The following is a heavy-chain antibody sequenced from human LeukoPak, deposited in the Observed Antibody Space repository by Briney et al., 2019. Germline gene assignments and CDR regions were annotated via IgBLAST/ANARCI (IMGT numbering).Heavy chain of an antibody. Sequence: SQTLSLTCVISGDSLSNNAWNWVTHTPSGGLECLGRTYYDSKWYNHYAESVKSRISINPDTSKNQFSLQLNSVTPEDTAVYYCARGWARDGFNIWGQGTMVTVSS. CDR2: TYYDSKWYN. CDR1: GDSLSNNA. V-gene: IGHV6-1*01. D-gene: IGHD6-13*01. J-gene: IGHJ3*02. CDR3: ARGWARDGFNI.